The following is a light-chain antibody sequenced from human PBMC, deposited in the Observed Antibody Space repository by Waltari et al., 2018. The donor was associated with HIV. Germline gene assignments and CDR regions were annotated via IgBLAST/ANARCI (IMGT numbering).Light chain of an antibody. CDR1: SSNIGAGYD. CDR3: QSYDSSLSGPRV. V-gene: IGLV1-40*01. Sequence: QSVLTQPTSVSGAPGQRVTISCTGSSSNIGAGYDVHWYQQLPGTAPKLLIYGNSNRPSGVPDRFSGSKSCTSASLAITGLQAEDEADYYCQSYDSSLSGPRVFGTGTKVTVL. J-gene: IGLJ1*01. CDR2: GNS.